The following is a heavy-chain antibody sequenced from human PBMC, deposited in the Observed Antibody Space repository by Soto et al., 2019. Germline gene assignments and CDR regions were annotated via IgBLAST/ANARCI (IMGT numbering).Heavy chain of an antibody. J-gene: IGHJ5*02. CDR2: ISGYNGNS. Sequence: QVHLVQPGAEVKKPGASVKVSCKTSGYTFSNFGISWVRQAPGQGFEWLGWISGYNGNSKYAQKFQDRVTMTTDTSTSTGYLELRRLHSDDSAVYYCARDYGDARDRWGQGTLVTVSS. D-gene: IGHD4-17*01. CDR1: GYTFSNFG. V-gene: IGHV1-18*01. CDR3: ARDYGDARDR.